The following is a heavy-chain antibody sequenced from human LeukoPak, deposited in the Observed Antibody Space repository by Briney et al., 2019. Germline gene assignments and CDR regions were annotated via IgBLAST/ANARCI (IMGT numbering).Heavy chain of an antibody. D-gene: IGHD6-6*01. V-gene: IGHV4-38-2*02. Sequence: SETLSLTCTVSGYSISSGYYWGWIRQPPGRGLEWIGEINHSGSTNYNPSLKSRVTISVDTSKNQFSLKLSSVTAADTAVYYCARGSLTAARYYYYYYMDVWGQGTMVTVS. J-gene: IGHJ6*03. CDR1: GYSISSGYY. CDR2: INHSGST. CDR3: ARGSLTAARYYYYYYMDV.